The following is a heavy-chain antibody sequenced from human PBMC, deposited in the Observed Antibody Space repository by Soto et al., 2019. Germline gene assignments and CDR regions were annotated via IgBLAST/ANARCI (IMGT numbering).Heavy chain of an antibody. Sequence: QVQLVQSGAEVKKPGSSVKVSCKASGGTFSSYAISWVRQAPVQGLEWMGGIIPIFGTANYPQKFQGRVTITADESTSTAYMELSSLRSEDTAVYYCARDLGHCSGGSCYPDAFDIWGQGTMVTVSS. CDR2: IIPIFGTA. J-gene: IGHJ3*02. D-gene: IGHD2-15*01. V-gene: IGHV1-69*12. CDR3: ARDLGHCSGGSCYPDAFDI. CDR1: GGTFSSYA.